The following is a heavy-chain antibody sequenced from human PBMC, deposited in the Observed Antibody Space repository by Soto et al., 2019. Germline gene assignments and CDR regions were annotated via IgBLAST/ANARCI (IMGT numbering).Heavy chain of an antibody. Sequence: EVQLVESGGGLVQPGGSLRLSCAASGFTFSSYWMHWVRQAPGKGLVWVSRINSDGSSTSYADSVKGRFTISRDNAKNTLYLQMNSLRAEDTAVYYRARVAPRFVVVPAADLLRGYYYYYYMDVWGKGTTVTVSS. J-gene: IGHJ6*03. CDR3: ARVAPRFVVVPAADLLRGYYYYYYMDV. CDR1: GFTFSSYW. V-gene: IGHV3-74*01. CDR2: INSDGSST. D-gene: IGHD2-2*01.